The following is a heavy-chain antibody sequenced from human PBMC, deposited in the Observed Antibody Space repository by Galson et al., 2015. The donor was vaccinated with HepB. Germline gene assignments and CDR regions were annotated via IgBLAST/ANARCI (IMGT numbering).Heavy chain of an antibody. CDR2: ISSSSSYI. CDR1: GFTFSSYS. D-gene: IGHD3-3*01. V-gene: IGHV3-21*01. Sequence: SLRLSCAASGFTFSSYSMNWVRQAPGKGLEWVSSISSSSSYIYYADSVKGRFTISRDNAKNSLYLQMNSLRAEDTAVYYCASLAGVVTTTGWGQGTLVTVSS. J-gene: IGHJ4*02. CDR3: ASLAGVVTTTG.